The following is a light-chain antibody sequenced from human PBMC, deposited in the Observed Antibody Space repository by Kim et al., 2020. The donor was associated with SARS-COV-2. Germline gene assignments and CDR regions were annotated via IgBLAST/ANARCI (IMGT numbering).Light chain of an antibody. J-gene: IGKJ5*01. CDR2: AAS. V-gene: IGKV3-20*01. CDR3: QRYGRPPLT. Sequence: ETVLTQSPGTLSLSPGERATLSCRASQSVNSNYLAWYQQKPGQAPRLLIYAASSRATGIPDRFSGSGSGTDFTLTISRLEPEDFAVYYCQRYGRPPLTFGQGTRLEIK. CDR1: QSVNSNY.